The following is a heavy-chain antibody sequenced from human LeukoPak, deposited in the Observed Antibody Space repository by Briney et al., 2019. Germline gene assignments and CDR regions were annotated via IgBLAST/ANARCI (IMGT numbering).Heavy chain of an antibody. CDR2: IYYSGST. CDR1: GGSISSYY. Sequence: LSLTCTASGGSISSYYWSWIRQPPGKGLEWIGYIYYSGSTNYNPSLKSRVTTSVDTSKNQFSLKLSSVTAADTAVYYCARGYSNYASWGQGTLVTVSS. CDR3: ARGYSNYAS. J-gene: IGHJ4*02. V-gene: IGHV4-59*01. D-gene: IGHD4-11*01.